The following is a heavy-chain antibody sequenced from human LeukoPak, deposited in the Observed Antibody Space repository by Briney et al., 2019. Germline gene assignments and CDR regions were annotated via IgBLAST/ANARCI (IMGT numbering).Heavy chain of an antibody. CDR2: ISGSGGST. Sequence: GGSLRLSCAASGFTFSSYEMNWVRQAPGKGLEWVSAISGSGGSTYYADSVKGRFTISRDNSKNTLYLQMNSLRAEDTAVYYCAKGLQLAAAGPRWFDPWGQGTLVTVSS. D-gene: IGHD6-13*01. J-gene: IGHJ5*02. CDR1: GFTFSSYE. CDR3: AKGLQLAAAGPRWFDP. V-gene: IGHV3-23*01.